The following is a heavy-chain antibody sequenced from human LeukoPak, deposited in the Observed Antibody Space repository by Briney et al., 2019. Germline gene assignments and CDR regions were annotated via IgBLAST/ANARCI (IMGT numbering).Heavy chain of an antibody. J-gene: IGHJ4*02. CDR2: IIPIFGTA. V-gene: IGHV1-69*05. D-gene: IGHD5-12*01. CDR3: ARGSSGYDWNFDY. Sequence: ASVKVSCKASGSTFSSYAISWVRQAPGQGLEWMGGIIPIFGTANYAQKFQGRVTITTDESTSTAYMELSSLRSEDTAVYYCARGSSGYDWNFDYWGQGTLVTVSS. CDR1: GSTFSSYA.